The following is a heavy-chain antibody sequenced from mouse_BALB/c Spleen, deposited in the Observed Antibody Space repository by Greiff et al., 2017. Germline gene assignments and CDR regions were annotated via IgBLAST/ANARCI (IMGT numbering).Heavy chain of an antibody. V-gene: IGHV5-6-5*01. D-gene: IGHD2-2*01. CDR1: GFTFSSYA. J-gene: IGHJ4*01. Sequence: EVKVEESGGGLVKPGGSLKLSCAASGFTFSSYAMSWVRQTPEKRLEWVASISSGGSTYYPDSVKGRFTISRDNARNILYLQMSSLRSEDTAMYYCARRDGYDAYAMDYWGQGTSVTVSS. CDR2: ISSGGST. CDR3: ARRDGYDAYAMDY.